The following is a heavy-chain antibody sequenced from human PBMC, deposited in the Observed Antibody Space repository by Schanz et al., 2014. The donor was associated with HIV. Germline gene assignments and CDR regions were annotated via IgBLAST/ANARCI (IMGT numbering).Heavy chain of an antibody. CDR1: GFSLSGYG. J-gene: IGHJ4*02. D-gene: IGHD2-2*01. CDR2: ISEFGGSA. Sequence: EVQLVESGGGLVRPGGSLTLSCVASGFSLSGYGMNWVRQAPGEGLEWVSGISEFGGSAWYADSVKGRFTISRDNSKNTLYLQMDSLRAEDTALYFCAKSTWVDNCGQGTLVTVSS. CDR3: AKSTWVDN. V-gene: IGHV3-23*04.